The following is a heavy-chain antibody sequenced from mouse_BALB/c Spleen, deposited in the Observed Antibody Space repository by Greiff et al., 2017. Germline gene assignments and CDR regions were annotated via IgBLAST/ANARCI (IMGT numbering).Heavy chain of an antibody. D-gene: IGHD1-1*01. V-gene: IGHV5-6-4*01. J-gene: IGHJ4*01. CDR3: TRDYGSSPLAMDY. Sequence: EVKLMESGGGLVKPGGSLKLSCAASGFTFSSYTMSWVRQTPEKRLEWVATISSGGSYTYYPDSVKGRFTISRDNAKNTLYLQMSSLKSEDTAMYYCTRDYGSSPLAMDYWGQGTSVTVSS. CDR2: ISSGGSYT. CDR1: GFTFSSYT.